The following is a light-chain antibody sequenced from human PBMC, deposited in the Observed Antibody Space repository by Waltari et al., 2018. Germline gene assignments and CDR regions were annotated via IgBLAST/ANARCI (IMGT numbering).Light chain of an antibody. CDR1: QSISSW. V-gene: IGKV1-5*01. CDR3: QQYNSYSPYT. CDR2: DVS. Sequence: DIQMTQSPSTLSASVGDRVTITCRASQSISSWLAWYQQKPGKAPKPLIYDVSSLESGVPSRFSGSGSGTEFTLTISSLQPDDFATYYCQQYNSYSPYTFGQGTKLEIK. J-gene: IGKJ2*01.